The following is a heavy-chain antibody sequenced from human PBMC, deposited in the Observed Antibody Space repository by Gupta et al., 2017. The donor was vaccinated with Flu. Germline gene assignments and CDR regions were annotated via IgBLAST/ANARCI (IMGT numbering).Heavy chain of an antibody. CDR2: IWYDGNKK. CDR3: ARDDFCTSTSCYGWTLDY. J-gene: IGHJ4*02. D-gene: IGHD2-2*01. V-gene: IGHV3-33*01. Sequence: GKGLGWVAVIWYDGNKKKYADSVKGRFTISRDNSENTLYLQMDSLRPEDTAVYFCARDDFCTSTSCYGWTLDYWGQGTLVTVSS.